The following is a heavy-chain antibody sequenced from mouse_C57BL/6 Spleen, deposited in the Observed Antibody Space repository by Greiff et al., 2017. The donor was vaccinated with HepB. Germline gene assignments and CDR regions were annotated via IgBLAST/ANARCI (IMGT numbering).Heavy chain of an antibody. J-gene: IGHJ3*01. D-gene: IGHD4-1*01. CDR1: GYAFSSSW. CDR3: ARWELTFAY. CDR2: IYPGDGDT. V-gene: IGHV1-82*01. Sequence: VQLQQSGPELVKPGASVKISCKASGYAFSSSWMNWVKQRPGKGLEWIGRIYPGDGDTNYNGKFKGKATLTADKSSSTAYMQISSLTSEDSAVYFCARWELTFAYWGQGTLVTVSA.